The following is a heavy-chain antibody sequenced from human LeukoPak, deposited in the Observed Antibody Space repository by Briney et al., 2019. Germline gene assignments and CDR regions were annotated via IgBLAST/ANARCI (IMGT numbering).Heavy chain of an antibody. CDR2: IYSSGST. V-gene: IGHV4-39*07. J-gene: IGHJ6*04. D-gene: IGHD3-10*01. CDR1: GVSISSGSNY. Sequence: SETLSLTCSVSGVSISSGSNYWGWIRQPPGKTLEWIGSIYSSGSTYYNPSLKSRVIILIDTAKNHFSLNLSSVTAADTAVYYCARSDGYGLVGIWGKGTTVTVSS. CDR3: ARSDGYGLVGI.